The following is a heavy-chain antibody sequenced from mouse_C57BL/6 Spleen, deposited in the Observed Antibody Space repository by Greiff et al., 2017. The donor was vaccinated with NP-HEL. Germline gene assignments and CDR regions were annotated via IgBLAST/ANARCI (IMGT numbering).Heavy chain of an antibody. CDR2: IDPENGDT. V-gene: IGHV14-4*01. CDR1: GFNIKDDY. CDR3: TTSLYYGNWYFDV. D-gene: IGHD1-2*01. Sequence: VQLQQSGAELVRPGASVKLSCTASGFNIKDDYMHWVKQRPEQGLEWIGWIDPENGDTDYASKFQGKATITADTSSNTAYLQLSSLTSEDTAVYYCTTSLYYGNWYFDVWGTGTTVTVSS. J-gene: IGHJ1*03.